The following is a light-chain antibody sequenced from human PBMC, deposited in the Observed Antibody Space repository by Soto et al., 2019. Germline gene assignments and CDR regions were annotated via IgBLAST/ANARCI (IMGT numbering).Light chain of an antibody. V-gene: IGLV2-14*03. CDR2: EVF. Sequence: QSVLTQPASVSGSPGQSITISCTGTSSDVGGYNYVSWYQQHPGKVPKLMIYEVFRRPSGISDRFSGSKSGNTASLTISGLQAEDEADYYCCSYTTTSTFVFGGGTKPPS. J-gene: IGLJ2*01. CDR3: CSYTTTSTFV. CDR1: SSDVGGYNY.